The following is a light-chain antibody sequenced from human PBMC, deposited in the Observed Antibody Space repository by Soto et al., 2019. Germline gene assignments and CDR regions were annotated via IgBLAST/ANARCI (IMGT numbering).Light chain of an antibody. CDR2: AAS. J-gene: IGKJ3*01. CDR1: QNINTY. V-gene: IGKV1-39*01. CDR3: QESYNTVT. Sequence: DIQMTQSPSPLSASVGDRVTITCRASQNINTYLNWYQQKPGRAPKLLIYAASYLQSGVPSRFSGTGSGTDFTLTISSLQPEDFATYYCQESYNTVTFGPGTKVDIK.